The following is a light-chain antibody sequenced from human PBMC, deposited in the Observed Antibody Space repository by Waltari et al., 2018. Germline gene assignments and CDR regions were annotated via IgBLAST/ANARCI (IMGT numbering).Light chain of an antibody. CDR1: KAISGY. CDR3: QQSSSSPHT. CDR2: AAS. V-gene: IGKV1-39*01. Sequence: DIEITQPPTSLSASVGDRVPIPCRARKAISGYLNWYQQKPGRAPKLLIYAASSLQSGVPSRFSGSGYGTDFTLTISSLQPEDFAIYSCQQSSSSPHTFGGGTKVEMK. J-gene: IGKJ4*01.